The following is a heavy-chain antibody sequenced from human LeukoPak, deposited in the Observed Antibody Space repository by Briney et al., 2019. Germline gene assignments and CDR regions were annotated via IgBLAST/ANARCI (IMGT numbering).Heavy chain of an antibody. V-gene: IGHV1-18*01. J-gene: IGHJ4*02. CDR2: ISAYNGNT. Sequence: ASVKVSCKASGYTFTSYGISWVRQAPGQGLEWMGWISAYNGNTSYAQKLQGRVTMTTDTSTSTAYMELRSLRSDDTAVYYCARVSAATYYDYVWGSYRLHYFDYWGQGTLVTVSS. CDR3: ARVSAATYYDYVWGSYRLHYFDY. D-gene: IGHD3-16*02. CDR1: GYTFTSYG.